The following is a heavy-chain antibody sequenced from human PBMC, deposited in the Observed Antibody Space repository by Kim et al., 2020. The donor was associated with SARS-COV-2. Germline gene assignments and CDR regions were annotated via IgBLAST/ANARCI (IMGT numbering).Heavy chain of an antibody. CDR1: GYTFTSYA. V-gene: IGHV1-3*01. CDR3: ARDEGAVYFFDY. CDR2: INAGNGNT. Sequence: ASVKVSCKASGYTFTSYAMHWVRQAPGQRLEWMGWINAGNGNTKYSQKFQGRVTITRDTSASTAYMELSSLRSEDTAVYYCARDEGAVYFFDYWGQGTLVTVSS. D-gene: IGHD3-9*01. J-gene: IGHJ4*02.